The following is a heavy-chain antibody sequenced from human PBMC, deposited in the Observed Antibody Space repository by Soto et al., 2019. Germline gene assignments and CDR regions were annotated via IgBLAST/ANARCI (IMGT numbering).Heavy chain of an antibody. Sequence: EVQLVESGGGLVQPGGSLRLSCAASGFTFSNYWMYWVRQAPGKGLEWVSRINSDGSVSSYADSVKGRLTISRANVKNTLYLQMDSLRAEDTAVYYCARGDCVGGSCYSLAGSFYYYMDAWGKGTTVTVFS. CDR3: ARGDCVGGSCYSLAGSFYYYMDA. V-gene: IGHV3-74*02. D-gene: IGHD2-15*01. J-gene: IGHJ6*03. CDR1: GFTFSNYW. CDR2: INSDGSVS.